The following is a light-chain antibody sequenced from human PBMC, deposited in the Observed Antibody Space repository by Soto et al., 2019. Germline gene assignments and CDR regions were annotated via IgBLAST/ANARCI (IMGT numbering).Light chain of an antibody. CDR1: SGRITSKY. CDR3: QSYETNNWL. Sequence: NFMLTQPHSVSESPGKTVTISCTRSSGRITSKYVHWYQQRPGSSPTTVIYEDNRRPSGVPDRFSGSVDSASNSASLTISGLQTEDEADDYCQSYETNNWLFGGGTKLTVL. V-gene: IGLV6-57*01. CDR2: EDN. J-gene: IGLJ3*02.